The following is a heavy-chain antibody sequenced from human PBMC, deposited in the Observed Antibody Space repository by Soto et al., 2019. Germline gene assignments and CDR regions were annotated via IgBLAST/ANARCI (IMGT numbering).Heavy chain of an antibody. Sequence: SETLSLTCTVSGGSTSSSLYQWVWIRQPPGKGLEWIGYIYYSVSTNYNPSLKSRVTISVDTSKNQFSLKLSSVTAADTAVYYCAKQAVVVAATPWFDPWGQGTLVTVSS. CDR3: AKQAVVVAATPWFDP. V-gene: IGHV4-61*05. CDR2: IYYSVST. J-gene: IGHJ5*02. CDR1: GGSTSSSLYQ. D-gene: IGHD2-15*01.